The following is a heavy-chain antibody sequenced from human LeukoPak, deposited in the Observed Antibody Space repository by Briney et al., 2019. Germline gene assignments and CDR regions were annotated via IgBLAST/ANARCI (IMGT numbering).Heavy chain of an antibody. D-gene: IGHD4-17*01. CDR3: ARDTSKGDYTIRWDFDY. Sequence: DPSETLSLTCAVYGGSFSGYYWGWIRQPPGKGLEWIGSIYHSGSTYYNPSLKSRVTIAVETSKNQFSLKLSSVTAADTAVYYCARDTSKGDYTIRWDFDYWGQGTLVTVSS. J-gene: IGHJ4*02. CDR2: IYHSGST. CDR1: GGSFSGYY. V-gene: IGHV4-34*01.